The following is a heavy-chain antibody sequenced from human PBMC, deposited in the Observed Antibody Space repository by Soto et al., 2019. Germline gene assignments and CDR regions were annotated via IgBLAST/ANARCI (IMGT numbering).Heavy chain of an antibody. CDR2: ISSSSSTI. V-gene: IGHV3-48*02. CDR1: GFTFSSYS. CDR3: ARADYCSGGSCYSGDAFDI. D-gene: IGHD2-15*01. Sequence: GGSLRLSCAASGFTFSSYSMNWVRQAPGKGLEWVSYISSSSSTIYYADSVKGRFTISRDNAKNSLYLQMNSLRDEDTAVYYCARADYCSGGSCYSGDAFDIWGQGTMVTVSS. J-gene: IGHJ3*02.